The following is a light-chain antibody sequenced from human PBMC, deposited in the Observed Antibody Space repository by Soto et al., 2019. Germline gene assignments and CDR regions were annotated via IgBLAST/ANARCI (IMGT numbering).Light chain of an antibody. V-gene: IGKV3-15*01. Sequence: EIVMTQSPATLSVSPGERATLSCRASQSVSSNLAWYQQKPGQAPRLLIYGASTRATGIPARFSGSGSGTEFILTINCLQSEDFAVYYCQQYSKWPLTFGGGTKVEIK. CDR1: QSVSSN. CDR3: QQYSKWPLT. CDR2: GAS. J-gene: IGKJ4*01.